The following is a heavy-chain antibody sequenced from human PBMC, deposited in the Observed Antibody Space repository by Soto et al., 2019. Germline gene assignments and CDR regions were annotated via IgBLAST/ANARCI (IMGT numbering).Heavy chain of an antibody. V-gene: IGHV3-30*04. J-gene: IGHJ4*02. CDR2: ISHDGSLS. Sequence: GGSLRLSCAASGFTFSDYTMHWVRQAPGKGLEWVAVISHDGSLSYDADSVKGRFTISRDNSRDTLFLEMNGLRVEDTAVYYCVNQEVGATVYFDHWGQGTLVTVSS. CDR1: GFTFSDYT. CDR3: VNQEVGATVYFDH. D-gene: IGHD1-26*01.